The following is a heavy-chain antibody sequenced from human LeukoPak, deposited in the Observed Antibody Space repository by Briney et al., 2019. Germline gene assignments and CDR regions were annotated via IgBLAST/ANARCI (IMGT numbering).Heavy chain of an antibody. Sequence: GESLKISCKGSGYSFTSYWIGWVRQMPGKGLEWMWIIYPGDSDTRYSPSFQGQVTISADKSISTAYLQWSSLKASDTAMYYCARSEGYCSGGSCYGGYYFDYWGQGTLVTVSS. V-gene: IGHV5-51*01. CDR2: IYPGDSDT. D-gene: IGHD2-15*01. CDR1: GYSFTSYW. J-gene: IGHJ4*02. CDR3: ARSEGYCSGGSCYGGYYFDY.